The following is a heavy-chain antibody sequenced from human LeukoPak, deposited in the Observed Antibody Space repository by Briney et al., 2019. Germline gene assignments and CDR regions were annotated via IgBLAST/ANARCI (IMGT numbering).Heavy chain of an antibody. CDR3: AKDLEFSYYDSSGYHSFDY. CDR2: IRYDGSNK. CDR1: GFTFSSCG. V-gene: IGHV3-30*02. Sequence: PGGSLRLSCAASGFTFSSCGMHWVRQAPGKGLEWVAFIRYDGSNKYYADSVKGRFTISRDNSKNTLYLQMNSLRAEDTAVYYCAKDLEFSYYDSSGYHSFDYWGQGTLVTVSS. J-gene: IGHJ4*02. D-gene: IGHD3-22*01.